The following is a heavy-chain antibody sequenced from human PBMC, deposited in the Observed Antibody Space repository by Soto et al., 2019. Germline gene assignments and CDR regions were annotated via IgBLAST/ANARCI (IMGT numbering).Heavy chain of an antibody. CDR3: ARDPYDNSGSYFNAPLDY. J-gene: IGHJ4*02. CDR2: MWSDGTTK. V-gene: IGHV3-33*01. Sequence: GGSLRLSCAASGFTLSNYGMHWVRQAPGKGLDWVAVMWSDGTTKFYADSVKGRFTLSRDNSKNTLYLQTDSLRAEDTAVYYCARDPYDNSGSYFNAPLDYWGQGTLVTVSS. D-gene: IGHD3-22*01. CDR1: GFTLSNYG.